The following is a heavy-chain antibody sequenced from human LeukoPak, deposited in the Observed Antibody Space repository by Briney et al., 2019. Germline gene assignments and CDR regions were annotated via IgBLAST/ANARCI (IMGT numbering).Heavy chain of an antibody. V-gene: IGHV4-38-2*02. CDR3: ARTRYCSGATCYSPELFDS. CDR2: TYHSGNT. D-gene: IGHD2-15*01. Sequence: SETLSLTCTVSGYSISTGYHWGWIRQSPGTGLEWIGSTYHSGNTYYNPSLKSRVTISMDTSMNQFSLQVTSVTAAGTAVYYCARTRYCSGATCYSPELFDSWGQGTLVTVSS. J-gene: IGHJ4*02. CDR1: GYSISTGYH.